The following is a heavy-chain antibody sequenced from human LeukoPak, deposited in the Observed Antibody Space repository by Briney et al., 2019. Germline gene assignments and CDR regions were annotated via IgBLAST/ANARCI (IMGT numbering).Heavy chain of an antibody. Sequence: GGSLRLSCAASGFTFSSYAMHWVRQAPGKGLEWVAVISYDGSNKYYADSVKGRFTISRDNSKNTLYLQMNSLRAEDTAVYYCARAVIFGVVTRYYFDYWGQGTLVTVSS. D-gene: IGHD3-3*01. J-gene: IGHJ4*02. CDR1: GFTFSSYA. CDR3: ARAVIFGVVTRYYFDY. CDR2: ISYDGSNK. V-gene: IGHV3-30*04.